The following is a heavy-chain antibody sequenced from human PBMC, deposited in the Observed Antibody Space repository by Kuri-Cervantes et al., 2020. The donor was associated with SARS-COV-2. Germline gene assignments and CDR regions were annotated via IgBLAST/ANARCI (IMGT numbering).Heavy chain of an antibody. CDR1: GFTFSSYA. CDR3: GRGRDCSSPSCYGVSDW. D-gene: IGHD2-2*01. CDR2: ISGSSSYI. V-gene: IGHV3-21*01. J-gene: IGHJ4*02. Sequence: GESLKISCAASGFTFSSYAMSWVRQAPGKGLEWVSSISGSSSYIYYVDSVKGRFTISRDNAKNSLYLQMNSLRAEDTAMYYCGRGRDCSSPSCYGVSDWWGQGTLVTVSS.